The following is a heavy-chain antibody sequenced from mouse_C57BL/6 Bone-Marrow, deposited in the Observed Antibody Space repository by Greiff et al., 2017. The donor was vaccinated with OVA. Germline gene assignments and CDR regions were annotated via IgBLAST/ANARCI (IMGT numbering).Heavy chain of an antibody. J-gene: IGHJ4*01. CDR1: GFNIKDYY. Sequence: EVQLQQSGAELVRPGASVKLSCTASGFNIKDYYMHWVKQRPEQGLEWIGWIDPENGDTENASKFQGKATITADTSSNTAYLQLSSLTSEDTAVYDCTTGYPRGDAMDYWGQGTSVTVSS. CDR3: TTGYPRGDAMDY. CDR2: IDPENGDT. V-gene: IGHV14-4*01.